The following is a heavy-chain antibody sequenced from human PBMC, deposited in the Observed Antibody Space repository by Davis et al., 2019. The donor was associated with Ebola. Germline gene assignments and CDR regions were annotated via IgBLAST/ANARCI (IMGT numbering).Heavy chain of an antibody. CDR2: ISYDGSNK. CDR1: GFTFSSYG. V-gene: IGHV3-30*18. D-gene: IGHD5-12*01. Sequence: PGGSLRLSCAASGFTFSSYGMHWVRQAPGKGLEWVAVISYDGSNKYYADSVKGRFTISRDNSKNTLYLQMNSLRAEDTAVYYCAKHIVATITGFDYWGQGTLVTVSS. CDR3: AKHIVATITGFDY. J-gene: IGHJ4*02.